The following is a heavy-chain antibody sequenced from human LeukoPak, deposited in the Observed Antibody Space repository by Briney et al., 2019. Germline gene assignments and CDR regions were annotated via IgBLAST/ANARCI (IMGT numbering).Heavy chain of an antibody. D-gene: IGHD2-15*01. CDR2: ISSSGSTI. V-gene: IGHV3-48*03. J-gene: IGHJ6*03. CDR1: GFTFSSYE. Sequence: GGSLRLSCAASGFTFSSYEMNWVRQAPGKGLEGVSYISSSGSTIYYADSVKGRFTISRDNAKNSLYLQMNSLRAEDTAVYYCARASDSPYYYYYYMDVWGKGTTVTISS. CDR3: ARASDSPYYYYYYMDV.